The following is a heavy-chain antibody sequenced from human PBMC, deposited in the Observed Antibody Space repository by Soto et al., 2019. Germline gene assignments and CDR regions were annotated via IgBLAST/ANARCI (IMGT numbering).Heavy chain of an antibody. D-gene: IGHD3-9*01. CDR3: ARDRYYDILTGYYNWYYYYGMDV. J-gene: IGHJ6*02. CDR2: ISAYNGNT. Sequence: ASVKVSCKASGYTFTSYCISWVRQAPGQGLECMGWISAYNGNTNYAQKLQGRVTMTTDTSTSTAYMELRSLRSDDTAVYYCARDRYYDILTGYYNWYYYYGMDVWGQGTTVTVSS. V-gene: IGHV1-18*01. CDR1: GYTFTSYC.